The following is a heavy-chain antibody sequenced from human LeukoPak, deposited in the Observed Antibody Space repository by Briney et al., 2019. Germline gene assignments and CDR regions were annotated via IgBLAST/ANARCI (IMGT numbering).Heavy chain of an antibody. CDR3: ARGPPYSGSYSGDY. CDR2: IIPIPGIA. D-gene: IGHD1-26*01. CDR1: GGTFSSYA. V-gene: IGHV1-69*04. Sequence: ASVKVSCKASGGTFSSYAISWVRQAPGQGLEWMGRIIPIPGIANYAQKFQGRVTITADKSTSTAYMELSSLRSEDTAVYYCARGPPYSGSYSGDYWGQGTLVTVSS. J-gene: IGHJ4*02.